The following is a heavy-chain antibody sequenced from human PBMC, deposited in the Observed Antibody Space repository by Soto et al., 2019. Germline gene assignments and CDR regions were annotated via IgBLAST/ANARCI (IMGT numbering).Heavy chain of an antibody. Sequence: GGSLRLSCVASGFTFSSYAMHWVRQAPGKGLEWVAVISYDGSNKYYADSVKGRFTISRDNSKNTLYLQMNSLRAEDTAVYYCARETYYDFWSGPYYGMDVWGQGTTVTVSS. CDR1: GFTFSSYA. CDR3: ARETYYDFWSGPYYGMDV. V-gene: IGHV3-30-3*01. D-gene: IGHD3-3*01. CDR2: ISYDGSNK. J-gene: IGHJ6*02.